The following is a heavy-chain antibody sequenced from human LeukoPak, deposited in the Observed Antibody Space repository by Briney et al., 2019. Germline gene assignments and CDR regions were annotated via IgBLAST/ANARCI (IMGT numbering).Heavy chain of an antibody. CDR2: INHSGST. J-gene: IGHJ4*02. CDR1: GGSFSGYY. Sequence: SETLSLTCAVYGGSFSGYYWSWIRQPPGKGLEWIGEINHSGSTNYNPSLKSRVTISVDTSKNQFSLKVSSVTAADAAVYYCARGPRITIFGVGYRSFDYWGQGTLVTVSS. V-gene: IGHV4-34*01. CDR3: ARGPRITIFGVGYRSFDY. D-gene: IGHD3-3*01.